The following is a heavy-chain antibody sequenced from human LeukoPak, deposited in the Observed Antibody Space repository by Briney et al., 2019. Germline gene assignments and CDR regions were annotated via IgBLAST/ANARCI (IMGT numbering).Heavy chain of an antibody. J-gene: IGHJ4*02. CDR1: GYTFTGYY. CDR3: ARVRGYYDSSGYYLDY. D-gene: IGHD3-22*01. V-gene: IGHV1-2*02. CDR2: INPNSGGT. Sequence: GASVKVSCKASGYTFTGYYMHWVRQAPGQGLEWMGWINPNSGGTNYAQKFQGGVTMTRDTSISTAYMELSRLRSDDTAVYYCARVRGYYDSSGYYLDYWGQGTLVTVSS.